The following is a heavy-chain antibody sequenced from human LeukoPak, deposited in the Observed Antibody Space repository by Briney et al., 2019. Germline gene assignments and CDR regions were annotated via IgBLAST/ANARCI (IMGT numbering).Heavy chain of an antibody. CDR3: ARHGGNQSLDY. Sequence: SVKVSCKASGGTFSSYAISWVRQAPGQGLEWMGRIIPIFGIANYAQKFQGRVTITADKSTSTAYMELSSLRSEDTAVYYCARHGGNQSLDYWGQGTLVAVSS. J-gene: IGHJ4*02. CDR1: GGTFSSYA. V-gene: IGHV1-69*04. CDR2: IIPIFGIA. D-gene: IGHD4-23*01.